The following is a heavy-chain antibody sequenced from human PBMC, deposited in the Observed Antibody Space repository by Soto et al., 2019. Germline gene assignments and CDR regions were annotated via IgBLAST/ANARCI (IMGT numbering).Heavy chain of an antibody. D-gene: IGHD3-3*01. V-gene: IGHV1-46*01. Sequence: GASVKVSCKASGYTFTSYYMHWVRQAPGQGLEWMGIINPSGGSTSYAQKFQGRVTMTRDTSTSTVYMELSSLRSEDTAVYYCARVKTIFGVVIFSGMDVWGQGTTVPVSS. J-gene: IGHJ6*02. CDR1: GYTFTSYY. CDR2: INPSGGST. CDR3: ARVKTIFGVVIFSGMDV.